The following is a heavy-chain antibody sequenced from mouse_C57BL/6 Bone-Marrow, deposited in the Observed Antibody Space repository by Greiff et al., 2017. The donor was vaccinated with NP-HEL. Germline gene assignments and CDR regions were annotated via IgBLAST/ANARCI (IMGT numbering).Heavy chain of an antibody. CDR3: TTFDYDWFAY. J-gene: IGHJ3*01. Sequence: EVQRVESGAELVRPGASVKLSCTASGFNIKDDYMHWVKQRPEQGLEWIGWIDPENGDTEYASKFQGKATITADTSSNTAYMQLSSLTSEDTAVYYCTTFDYDWFAYWGQGTLVTVSA. CDR2: IDPENGDT. D-gene: IGHD2-4*01. V-gene: IGHV14-4*01. CDR1: GFNIKDDY.